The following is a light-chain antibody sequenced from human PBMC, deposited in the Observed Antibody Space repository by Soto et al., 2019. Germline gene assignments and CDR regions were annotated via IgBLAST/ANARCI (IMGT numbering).Light chain of an antibody. Sequence: QSVLTQPPSVSGAPGRRVTISCTGSSSNIGAGYDVHWYQQLPGTAPKLLIYGNSNRPSGVPDRFSGSKSGTSASLAITGLQAEDEADYYCQCYDTSFSVVFGGGTKVTVL. V-gene: IGLV1-40*01. CDR3: QCYDTSFSVV. CDR2: GNS. J-gene: IGLJ2*01. CDR1: SSNIGAGYD.